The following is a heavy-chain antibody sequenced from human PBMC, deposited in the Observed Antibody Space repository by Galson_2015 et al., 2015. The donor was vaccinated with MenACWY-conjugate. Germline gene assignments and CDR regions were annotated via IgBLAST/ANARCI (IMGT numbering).Heavy chain of an antibody. J-gene: IGHJ6*03. CDR2: T. Sequence: TYYPDYAKGRFTISRDNSKNTLFLEMNSLRGEDTALYYCVKERGSLSHNYYFYFMDVWGEGTTVTVS. V-gene: IGHV3-23*01. CDR3: VKERGSLSHNYYFYFMDV. D-gene: IGHD6-6*01.